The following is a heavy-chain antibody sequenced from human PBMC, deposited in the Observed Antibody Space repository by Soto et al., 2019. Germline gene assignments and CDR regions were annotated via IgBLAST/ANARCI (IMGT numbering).Heavy chain of an antibody. CDR3: ARAIRIAARSGWFEP. D-gene: IGHD6-6*01. J-gene: IGHJ5*02. CDR2: IYHSGST. CDR1: GGSISSGGYS. V-gene: IGHV4-30-2*01. Sequence: PSETLSLTCAVSGGSISSGGYSWSWIRQPPGKGLEWIGYIYHSGSTYYNPSLKSRVTISVDRSKNQFSLKLSSVTAADTAVYYCARAIRIAARSGWFEPWGQGTLVTVSS.